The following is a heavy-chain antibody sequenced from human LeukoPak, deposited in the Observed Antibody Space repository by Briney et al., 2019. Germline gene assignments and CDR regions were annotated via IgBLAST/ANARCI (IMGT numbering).Heavy chain of an antibody. V-gene: IGHV3-21*01. CDR1: GFTFSSYS. D-gene: IGHD6-19*01. J-gene: IGHJ6*02. CDR3: AREYRSSPGYYGMAV. Sequence: PGGSLRLSCAASGFTFSSYSMSWVRQAPGKGLEWISCICGSGSYIYYPDSMKRRLPISRDKGKNSLYLQMNSLRSEDTAVYYCAREYRSSPGYYGMAVWGQGTTVTVSS. CDR2: ICGSGSYI.